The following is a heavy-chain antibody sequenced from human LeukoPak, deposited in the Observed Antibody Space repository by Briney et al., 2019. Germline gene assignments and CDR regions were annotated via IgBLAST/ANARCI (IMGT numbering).Heavy chain of an antibody. V-gene: IGHV1-69*13. CDR3: ARQRLLLPPYFDY. CDR2: IIPIFGTA. CDR1: GGTFSSYA. Sequence: SVKVSCKASGGTFSSYAISWVRQAPGQGLEWMGGIIPIFGTANYAQKFQGRVTITADESTSTVYLQWSSLRASDTAIYYCARQRLLLPPYFDYWGQGTLVTVSS. D-gene: IGHD3-22*01. J-gene: IGHJ4*02.